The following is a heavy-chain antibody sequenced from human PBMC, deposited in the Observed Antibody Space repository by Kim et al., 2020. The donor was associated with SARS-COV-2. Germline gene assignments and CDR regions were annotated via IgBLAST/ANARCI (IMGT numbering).Heavy chain of an antibody. J-gene: IGHJ5*02. CDR1: AYTFTNYV. V-gene: IGHV7-4-1*02. CDR2: IDTKTGNP. CDR3: VRWNNMGGSGWFDP. D-gene: IGHD6-25*01. Sequence: ASVKVSCKASAYTFTNYVINWVRQAPGQGLEWMGWIDTKTGNPMYAQGFTGRFVFSLDTSVSTTYLQISSLKTEDTAVYYCVRWNNMGGSGWFDPWGQGTLVIVSS.